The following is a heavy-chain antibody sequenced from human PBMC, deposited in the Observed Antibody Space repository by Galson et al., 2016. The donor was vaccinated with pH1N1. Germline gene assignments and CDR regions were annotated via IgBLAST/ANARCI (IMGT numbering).Heavy chain of an antibody. CDR1: GFTFRSYA. J-gene: IGHJ2*01. CDR2: ISATGGST. CDR3: AKDLVRSVPHQGYLDL. Sequence: SLRLSCAGSGFTFRSYAMSWVRLAPGKGLQWVSTISATGGSTYYVDSVKGRFTISRDNSRNTLHLQMHGLRDEDTALYWCAKDLVRSVPHQGYLDLWGRGTLVTVSS. V-gene: IGHV3-23*01. D-gene: IGHD2-2*01.